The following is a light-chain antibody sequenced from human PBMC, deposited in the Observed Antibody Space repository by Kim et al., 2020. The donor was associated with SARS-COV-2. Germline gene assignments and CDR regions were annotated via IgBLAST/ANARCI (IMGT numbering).Light chain of an antibody. CDR2: GAS. CDR1: QGVSSY. CDR3: QHLNTYPIT. Sequence: ASVGDRVTINCRASQGVSSYLAWYQQKPGKAPNLLIYGASTLQNGVPSRFSGGGSGTDFTLTISSLQPEDFATYYCQHLNTYPITFGQGTRLEIK. J-gene: IGKJ5*01. V-gene: IGKV1-9*01.